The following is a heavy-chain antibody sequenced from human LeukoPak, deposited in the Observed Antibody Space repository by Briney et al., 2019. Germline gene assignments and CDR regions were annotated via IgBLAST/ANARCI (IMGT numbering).Heavy chain of an antibody. CDR1: GFTFSSYA. D-gene: IGHD4-11*01. CDR3: ARESYGNYYSDL. V-gene: IGHV3-30*09. CDR2: MSYDGSNK. Sequence: PGGSLRLSCAASGFTFSSYAMHWVRQAPGKGLEWVAVMSYDGSNKYYADSVKGRFAISRDNSKNTLYLQMNSLSAEDTAVYSCARESYGNYYSDLWGQGTLVTVSS. J-gene: IGHJ4*02.